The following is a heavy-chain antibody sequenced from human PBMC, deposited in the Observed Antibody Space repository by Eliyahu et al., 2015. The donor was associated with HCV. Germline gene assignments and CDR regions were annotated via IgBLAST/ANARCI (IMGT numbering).Heavy chain of an antibody. Sequence: QVQLQQWGAGLLKPSEXLSLTCAVYGGSFSGYYWSWIRQPPGKGLEWIGEINHSGSTNYNPSLKSRVTISVDTSKNQFSLKLSSVTAADTAVYYCARGGILLWFGRGGWFDPWGQGTLVTVSS. J-gene: IGHJ5*02. V-gene: IGHV4-34*01. CDR2: INHSGST. CDR1: GGSFSGYY. CDR3: ARGGILLWFGRGGWFDP. D-gene: IGHD3-10*01.